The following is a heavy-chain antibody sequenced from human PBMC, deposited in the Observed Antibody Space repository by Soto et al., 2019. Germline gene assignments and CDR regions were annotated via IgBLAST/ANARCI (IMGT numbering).Heavy chain of an antibody. CDR1: GGTFSIYA. V-gene: IGHV1-69*13. Sequence: SVKVSCKASGGTFSIYAISWVRQAPGQGREWMRGIIPIFGTANYAQKFQGRVTSTADESTSTAYMELSSLRSEDTAVYYCARDLPGYSYGHGVCWFDPWGQGTLVTVSS. J-gene: IGHJ5*02. D-gene: IGHD5-18*01. CDR2: IIPIFGTA. CDR3: ARDLPGYSYGHGVCWFDP.